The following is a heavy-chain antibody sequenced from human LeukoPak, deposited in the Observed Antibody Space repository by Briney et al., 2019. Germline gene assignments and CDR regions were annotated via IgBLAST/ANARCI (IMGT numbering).Heavy chain of an antibody. CDR1: GGSFSGYY. D-gene: IGHD3-22*01. Sequence: SETLSLTCAVYGGSFSGYYWGWIRQPPGKGLEWIGSIYYSGSTYYNPSLKSRVTISVDTSENQFSLKLSSVTAADTAVYYCARATYDSSGYSDAFDIWGQGTMVTVSS. CDR3: ARATYDSSGYSDAFDI. V-gene: IGHV4-34*01. CDR2: IYYSGST. J-gene: IGHJ3*02.